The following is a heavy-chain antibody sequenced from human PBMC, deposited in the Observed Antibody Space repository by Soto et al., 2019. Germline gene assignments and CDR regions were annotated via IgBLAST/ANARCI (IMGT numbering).Heavy chain of an antibody. CDR3: ARRVPGSPFVDY. J-gene: IGHJ4*02. CDR1: GYSFTSYW. CDR2: IDPSDSYT. D-gene: IGHD3-3*02. V-gene: IGHV5-10-1*01. Sequence: GESLKISCKGSGYSFTSYWITWVRQMPGKGLEWMGRIDPSDSYTNYSPSFQGHVTIPADKSIRTAYLQWSSLKASDTAMYYCARRVPGSPFVDYWGQGTLVTVSS.